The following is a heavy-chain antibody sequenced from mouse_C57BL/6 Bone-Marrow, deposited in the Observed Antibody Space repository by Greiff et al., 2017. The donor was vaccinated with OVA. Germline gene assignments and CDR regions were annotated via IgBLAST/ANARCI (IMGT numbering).Heavy chain of an antibody. D-gene: IGHD1-1*01. CDR1: GYTFTSYW. CDR3: ARIYYGGSPYDYAMGY. CDR2: IYPGSGST. J-gene: IGHJ4*01. Sequence: QVQLQQPGAELVKPGASVKMSCKASGYTFTSYWITWVKQRPGQGLEWIGDIYPGSGSTNYNEKFKSKATLTVDTSSSTAYMQLSSLTSEDSAVYYCARIYYGGSPYDYAMGYGGQGTSVTVSS. V-gene: IGHV1-55*01.